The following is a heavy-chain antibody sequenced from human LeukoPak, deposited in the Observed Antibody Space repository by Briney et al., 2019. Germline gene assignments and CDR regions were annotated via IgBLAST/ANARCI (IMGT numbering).Heavy chain of an antibody. CDR2: INPNSGGT. Sequence: ASVKVSCKASGYTFTGYYMYWARQAPGQGLEWMGWINPNSGGTDYAQKFQGRVTMTRDTSISTAYMELSRLRSDDTAVYYCTRGVNSQGTAMVLFDSWGQGSLVTVSA. D-gene: IGHD5-18*01. J-gene: IGHJ4*02. CDR1: GYTFTGYY. CDR3: TRGVNSQGTAMVLFDS. V-gene: IGHV1-2*02.